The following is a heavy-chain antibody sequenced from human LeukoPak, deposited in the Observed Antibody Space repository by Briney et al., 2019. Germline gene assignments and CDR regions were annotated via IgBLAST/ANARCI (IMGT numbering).Heavy chain of an antibody. V-gene: IGHV3-21*01. CDR1: GFTFSSYS. D-gene: IGHD1-26*01. CDR3: AREDIVGATTWDY. J-gene: IGHJ4*02. Sequence: GGSLRLSCAASGFTFSSYSMNWVRQAPGKGLEWVSSISSSSSYIYYADSVKGRFTISRDNAKNSLYLQMNGLRAEDTAVYYCAREDIVGATTWDYWGQGTLVTVSS. CDR2: ISSSSSYI.